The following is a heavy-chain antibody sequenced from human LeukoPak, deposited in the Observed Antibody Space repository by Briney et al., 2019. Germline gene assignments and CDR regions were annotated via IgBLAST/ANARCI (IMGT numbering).Heavy chain of an antibody. V-gene: IGHV3-74*01. CDR3: ARDWVPAAPQTTNWFDP. CDR1: GFTFSAYW. CDR2: INSDGSST. D-gene: IGHD2-2*01. Sequence: PGGPLRLSCAASGFTFSAYWMHWVRQATGKGLVWFSRINSDGSSTSYADSVRGRFTISRDNAKNTLYLQMNSLRAEDTAVYYCARDWVPAAPQTTNWFDPWGQGTLVIVSS. J-gene: IGHJ5*02.